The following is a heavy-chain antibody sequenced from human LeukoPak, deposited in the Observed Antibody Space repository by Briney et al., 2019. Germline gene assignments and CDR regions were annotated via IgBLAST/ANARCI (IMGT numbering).Heavy chain of an antibody. CDR3: ARAREYSYGDSFDY. V-gene: IGHV4-59*01. D-gene: IGHD5-18*01. Sequence: SETLSLTCTVSGGSISSYYWSWIRQPPRKGLEWIGYIHYSGSTNYNPSLKSRVTISVDTSKNQFSLKLSSVTAADTAVYYCARAREYSYGDSFDYWGQGTLVTVSS. CDR1: GGSISSYY. CDR2: IHYSGST. J-gene: IGHJ4*02.